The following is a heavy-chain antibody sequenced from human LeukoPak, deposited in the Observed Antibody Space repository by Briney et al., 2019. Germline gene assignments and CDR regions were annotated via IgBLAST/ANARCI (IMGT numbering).Heavy chain of an antibody. J-gene: IGHJ3*02. V-gene: IGHV3-23*01. Sequence: GGSLRLPCAASGFTFSSYGMTWVRQAPGKGLEWVSAISGSGGSTYYADSVKGRSTISRDNSKNTLYLQMNSLRAEDTAVYYCAKFGLAGSGRYHDAFDIWGQGTMVTVSS. CDR3: AKFGLAGSGRYHDAFDI. CDR1: GFTFSSYG. D-gene: IGHD3-10*01. CDR2: ISGSGGST.